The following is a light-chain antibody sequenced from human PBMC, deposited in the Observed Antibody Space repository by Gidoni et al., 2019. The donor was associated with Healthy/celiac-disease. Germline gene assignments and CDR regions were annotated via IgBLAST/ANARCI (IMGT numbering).Light chain of an antibody. J-gene: IGLJ3*02. CDR1: SLRSYY. CDR3: NSRDSSGNHLDWV. CDR2: GKN. V-gene: IGLV3-19*01. Sequence: SSELTQAPAVSVALGRTVRITCQGDSLRSYYASWYQQKPGQAPVLVIYGKNNRPSGIPDRFSGSSSGNTASLTITGAQAEDEADYYCNSRDSSGNHLDWVFGGGTKLTVL.